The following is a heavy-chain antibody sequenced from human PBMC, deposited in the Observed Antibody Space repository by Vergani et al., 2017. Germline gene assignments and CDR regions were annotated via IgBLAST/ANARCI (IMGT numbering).Heavy chain of an antibody. CDR2: INHSGST. D-gene: IGHD2-2*01. CDR3: ARSRYCSSTSCYYGWFDP. V-gene: IGHV4-34*01. CDR1: GGSFSGYY. Sequence: QVQLQQWGAGLLKPSETLSLTCAVYGGSFSGYYWSWIRQPPGKGLEWIGEINHSGSTNYNPSLKSRVTISVDTSKNQFSVKLSSVTAADTAVYYCARSRYCSSTSCYYGWFDPWGQGTLVTVSS. J-gene: IGHJ5*02.